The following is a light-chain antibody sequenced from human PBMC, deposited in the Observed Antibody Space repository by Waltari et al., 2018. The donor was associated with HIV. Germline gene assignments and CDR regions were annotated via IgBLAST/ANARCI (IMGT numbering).Light chain of an antibody. CDR2: DAS. CDR1: QSVSSY. CDR3: QQRSNWPPWT. J-gene: IGKJ1*01. V-gene: IGKV3-11*01. Sequence: EIVLTQSQATLSLSPGERATFSCSASQSVSSYLAWYQQKPGQAPRLLIYDASNRATGIPARFSGSGSGTDFTLTISSLEPEDFAVYYCQQRSNWPPWTFGQGTKVEIK.